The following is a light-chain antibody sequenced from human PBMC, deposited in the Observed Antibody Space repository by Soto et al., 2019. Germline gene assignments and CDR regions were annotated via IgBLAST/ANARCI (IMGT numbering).Light chain of an antibody. CDR1: SSNIERYY. CDR2: RDN. Sequence: QSVLTQAPSAPGTPGQRVTISCSGSSSNIERYYVYWYQHLPGTAPKLLIYRDNQRPSGVPDRCSGSKSGTSASLAISGLRSEDEADDYCAAWDDSLSGPVFGVGTKLTVL. J-gene: IGLJ2*01. CDR3: AAWDDSLSGPV. V-gene: IGLV1-47*01.